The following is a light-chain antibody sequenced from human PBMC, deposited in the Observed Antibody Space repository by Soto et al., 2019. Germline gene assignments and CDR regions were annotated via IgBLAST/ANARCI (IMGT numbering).Light chain of an antibody. Sequence: QSVLTQPASVSGSPGQSITISCTGTSSDVGAYNLVSWYQHLPDKAPKLFISEVSNRPSGVSDRFSGSNCGNTASLTISGLQAEDEADYYCASLTTTNFVFGSGTKVTVL. CDR3: ASLTTTNFV. J-gene: IGLJ1*01. CDR2: EVS. V-gene: IGLV2-14*01. CDR1: SSDVGAYNL.